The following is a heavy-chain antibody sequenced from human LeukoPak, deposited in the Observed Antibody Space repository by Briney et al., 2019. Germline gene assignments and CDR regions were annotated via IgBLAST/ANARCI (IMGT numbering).Heavy chain of an antibody. CDR1: GGSVSSGSYY. J-gene: IGHJ6*04. D-gene: IGHD7-27*01. Sequence: KSSETLSLTCTVSGGSVSSGSYYCSWIRQPPGKGLEWIGYIYYSGSTNYNPSLKSRVTISVDTSKSQFSLKLSSVTAADTAVYYCARGLGLDYGMDVWGKGTTVTVSS. V-gene: IGHV4-61*01. CDR3: ARGLGLDYGMDV. CDR2: IYYSGST.